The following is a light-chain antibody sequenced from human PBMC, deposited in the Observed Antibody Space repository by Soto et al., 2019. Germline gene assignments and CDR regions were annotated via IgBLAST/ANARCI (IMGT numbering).Light chain of an antibody. J-gene: IGLJ1*01. V-gene: IGLV1-44*01. CDR2: NNN. CDR1: SSNIGSSS. CDR3: AAWDVSLNGLYV. Sequence: QSVLTQQPSASGTPGQRVTISCSGSSSNIGSSSVNWYQQLPGTAPKLLIYNNNQWPSGVPDRFSGSKSGTSASLAISGLQSEDEADYYCAAWDVSLNGLYVFGTGTKLTVL.